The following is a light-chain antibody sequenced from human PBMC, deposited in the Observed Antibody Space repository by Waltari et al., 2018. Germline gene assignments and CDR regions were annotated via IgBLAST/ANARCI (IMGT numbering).Light chain of an antibody. CDR2: DAS. V-gene: IGKV3-11*01. J-gene: IGKJ4*01. CDR1: QSVSSY. CDR3: HQRSNWPLT. Sequence: PGERATLSCRASQSVSSYLAWYQQKPGQAPRLFIYDASNSATGIPARFSGSGSGTDFTHTISSLEPEDFALYYCHQRSNWPLTFGGGTKVEIK.